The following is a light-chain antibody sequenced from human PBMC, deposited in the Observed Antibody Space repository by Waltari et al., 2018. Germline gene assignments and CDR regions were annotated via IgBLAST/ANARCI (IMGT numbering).Light chain of an antibody. Sequence: QSALTQPASVSGSPGQSIPISCTGTNRDVGTYHVVSWYQQHPGKAPKLTIYEGNKRPSGVSNRFSGSTSGQTASLTISGLQAEDEANYYCCSFAGSSTWVFGGGTKLTVL. CDR2: EGN. CDR1: NRDVGTYHV. CDR3: CSFAGSSTWV. J-gene: IGLJ3*02. V-gene: IGLV2-23*01.